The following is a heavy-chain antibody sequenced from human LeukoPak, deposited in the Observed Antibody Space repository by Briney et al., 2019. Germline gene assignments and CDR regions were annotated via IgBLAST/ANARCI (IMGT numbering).Heavy chain of an antibody. CDR2: IYSGGST. Sequence: GGSLRLSCAASGFTVSSNYMSWVRQAPGKGLEWVSVIYSGGSTYYADSVKGRFTISRDNSKNTLYLQINSLRAEDTAVYYCARERPDIVATIQHYFDYWGQGTLVTVSS. D-gene: IGHD5-12*01. J-gene: IGHJ4*02. V-gene: IGHV3-66*01. CDR3: ARERPDIVATIQHYFDY. CDR1: GFTVSSNY.